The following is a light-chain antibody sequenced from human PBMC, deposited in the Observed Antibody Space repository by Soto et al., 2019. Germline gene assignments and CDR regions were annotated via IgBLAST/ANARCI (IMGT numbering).Light chain of an antibody. Sequence: VIWMTQSPSLLSASTGDRVTITCRMRQDVSSYLAWYQQKPGKAPELLIYAASTLQSGVPSRFTGSGSGTYFTLTISSLQSEEFATYYGQQYYRFPFTCGQGTKLEIK. CDR3: QQYYRFPFT. J-gene: IGKJ2*01. CDR1: QDVSSY. V-gene: IGKV1D-8*01. CDR2: AAS.